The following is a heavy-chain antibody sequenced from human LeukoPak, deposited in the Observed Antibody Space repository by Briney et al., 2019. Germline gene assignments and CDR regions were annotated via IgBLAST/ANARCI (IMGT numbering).Heavy chain of an antibody. J-gene: IGHJ3*02. V-gene: IGHV1-69*13. CDR2: IIPIFGTA. CDR3: ARALSGSYTLHDAFDI. Sequence: GASVKVSCKASGGTFSSYAISWVRQAPGQGLEWMGGIIPIFGTANYAQKFQGRVAITADESTSTAYMELSSLRSEDTAVYYCARALSGSYTLHDAFDIWGQGTMVTVSS. D-gene: IGHD1-26*01. CDR1: GGTFSSYA.